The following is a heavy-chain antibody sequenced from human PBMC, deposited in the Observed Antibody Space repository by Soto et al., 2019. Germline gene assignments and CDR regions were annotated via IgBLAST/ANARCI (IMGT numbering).Heavy chain of an antibody. CDR3: ARIAASGRGWDV. J-gene: IGHJ6*02. CDR2: IKQDGSEE. Sequence: EVQLVESGGGLVQPGGSLRLSCVDSRFTFSSYWLRWVRQAPVKGLEWVGNIKQDGSEENYADSVKGRFTISRDNAKNSMYLQMNSLRVQDTAVYYCARIAASGRGWDVWGQGTTVVVSS. CDR1: RFTFSSYW. V-gene: IGHV3-7*01. D-gene: IGHD6-13*01.